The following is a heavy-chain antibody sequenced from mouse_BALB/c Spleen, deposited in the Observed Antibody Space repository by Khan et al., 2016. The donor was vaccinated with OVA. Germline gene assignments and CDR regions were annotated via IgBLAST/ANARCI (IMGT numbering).Heavy chain of an antibody. CDR3: AREEPFYYFDY. D-gene: IGHD6-1*01. V-gene: IGHV1S132*01. J-gene: IGHJ2*01. CDR2: IYPGTDNT. CDR1: GYIFTSYW. Sequence: QVRLQQSGAELMRPGASVKLSCKTSGYIFTSYWIHWVKQRSGQGLEWIARIYPGTDNTYYNEKFKDKATLTADKSSTTAYMQLNSLKSEDSAVYFCAREEPFYYFDYWGQGTTLTVSS.